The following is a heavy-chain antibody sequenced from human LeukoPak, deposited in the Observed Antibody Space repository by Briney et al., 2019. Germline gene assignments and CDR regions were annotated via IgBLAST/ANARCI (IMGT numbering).Heavy chain of an antibody. J-gene: IGHJ4*02. V-gene: IGHV4-34*01. D-gene: IGHD3-9*01. CDR1: GGSFSGYY. Sequence: SETLSLTCAVYGGSFSGYYWSWIRQPPGKGLEWIGEINHSGSTNYNPSLKSRVTISIDTAKNQFSLKLTSVTAADTAMYYCAREDILTGYYPYYFDYWGQGTLVTVSS. CDR3: AREDILTGYYPYYFDY. CDR2: INHSGST.